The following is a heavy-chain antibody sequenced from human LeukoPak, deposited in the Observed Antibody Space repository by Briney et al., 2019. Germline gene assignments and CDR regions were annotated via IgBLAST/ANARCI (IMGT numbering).Heavy chain of an antibody. J-gene: IGHJ6*03. CDR3: ARDTRYCSSTSCYATRYYYYYMDV. CDR1: GGSFSGYY. CDR2: INHSGST. D-gene: IGHD2-2*01. V-gene: IGHV4-34*01. Sequence: SETLSLTCAVYGGSFSGYYWSWIRQPPGKGLEWIGEINHSGSTNYNPSLKSRVTISVDTSKNQFSLKLSSVTAADTAVYYCARDTRYCSSTSCYATRYYYYYMDVWGKGTTVTVSS.